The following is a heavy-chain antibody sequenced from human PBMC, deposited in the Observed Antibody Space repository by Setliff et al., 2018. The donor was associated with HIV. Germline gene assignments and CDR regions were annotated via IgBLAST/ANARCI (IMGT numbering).Heavy chain of an antibody. CDR3: ARGLERTNALFGVLSIWLDS. Sequence: LRLSCSTSGFNFRDSWMSWLRLAPGKGLEWVANISPDESERYSVDSVKGRFSVSRDNAKKPLYLQMNSLRAEDTAVYFCARGLERTNALFGVLSIWLDSWGQGTLVTVSS. V-gene: IGHV3-7*03. CDR1: GFNFRDSW. CDR2: ISPDESER. J-gene: IGHJ5*01. D-gene: IGHD2-8*01.